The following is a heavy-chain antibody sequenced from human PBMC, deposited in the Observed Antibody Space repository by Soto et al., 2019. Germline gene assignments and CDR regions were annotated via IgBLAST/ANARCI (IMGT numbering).Heavy chain of an antibody. J-gene: IGHJ4*02. V-gene: IGHV4-59*02. CDR2: IFYNGGT. CDR3: APVLLSHKVIDY. D-gene: IGHD1-26*01. CDR1: GDSVSTYD. Sequence: SETLSLTCTVSGDSVSTYDWSWIRQSPGKGLQWIGYIFYNGGTAYNPSLKSRVTMSLDMSKKQFSLKLTSVTAADTAAYYCAPVLLSHKVIDYWGQGTLVTVSS.